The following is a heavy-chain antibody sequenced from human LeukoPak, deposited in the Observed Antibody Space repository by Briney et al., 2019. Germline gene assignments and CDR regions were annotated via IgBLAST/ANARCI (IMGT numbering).Heavy chain of an antibody. CDR1: GGSISSYY. Sequence: PSETLSLTCTVSGGSISSYYWSWIRQPPGKGLEWIGYIYYSGSTNYNPSLKSRVTISVDTSKNQFSLKLSSVTAADTAVYYCARFAPGSSWYWWHNRNSVGALVYWGQGTLVTVSS. CDR2: IYYSGST. J-gene: IGHJ4*02. D-gene: IGHD6-13*01. CDR3: ARFAPGSSWYWWHNRNSVGALVY. V-gene: IGHV4-59*01.